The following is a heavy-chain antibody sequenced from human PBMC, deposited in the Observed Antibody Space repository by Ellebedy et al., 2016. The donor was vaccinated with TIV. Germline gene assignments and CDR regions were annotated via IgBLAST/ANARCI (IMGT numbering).Heavy chain of an antibody. CDR3: ARVVWQQPVSYAFDI. J-gene: IGHJ3*02. CDR1: GGSISSYY. D-gene: IGHD6-13*01. CDR2: ISYSGST. Sequence: MPSETLSLTCTVSGGSISSYYWSWIRQLQGKGLEWIGYISYSGSTNYNPSLKGRVTVSVDTSKNQYSLRLSSVTAADTAVYYCARVVWQQPVSYAFDIWGQGTMVTVSS. V-gene: IGHV4-59*01.